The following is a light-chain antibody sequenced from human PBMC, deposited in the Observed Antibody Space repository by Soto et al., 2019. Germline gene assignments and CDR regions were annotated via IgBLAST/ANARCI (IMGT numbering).Light chain of an antibody. CDR1: QGISNY. J-gene: IGKJ1*01. V-gene: IGKV1-27*01. Sequence: DIQMTQSPSSLSASVGDRVSITCRASQGISNYLAWYQQKPRKVPKLLIYAASTLQSGVSSRFSGSGSGTDFTLTISSLQPEDVATYYCQKYNSAPWTFGQGTKVEIK. CDR2: AAS. CDR3: QKYNSAPWT.